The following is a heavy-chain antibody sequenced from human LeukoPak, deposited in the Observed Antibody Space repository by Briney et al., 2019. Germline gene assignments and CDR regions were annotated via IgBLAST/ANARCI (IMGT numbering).Heavy chain of an antibody. CDR3: VKDTKSQSLPGIAVAGTSNYYGMDV. Sequence: PGGSLRLSCSASGFSFSSYAMHWVRQAPEKGLEHVSAISSNGGSTYYADSVKGRFTISRDNSKNTLYLQMSSLRAEDTAVYYCVKDTKSQSLPGIAVAGTSNYYGMDVWGQGTTVTVSS. CDR1: GFSFSSYA. V-gene: IGHV3-64D*09. J-gene: IGHJ6*02. CDR2: ISSNGGST. D-gene: IGHD6-19*01.